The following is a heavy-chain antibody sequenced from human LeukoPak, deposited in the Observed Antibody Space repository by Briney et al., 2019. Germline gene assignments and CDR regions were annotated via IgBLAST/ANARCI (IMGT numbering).Heavy chain of an antibody. D-gene: IGHD2-21*01. CDR3: ARADRLHGGPYLIGP. CDR2: INPNSGGT. CDR1: GYSFTDCY. J-gene: IGHJ5*02. V-gene: IGHV1-2*02. Sequence: ASVKVSCKTSGYSFTDCYMHWVRQAPGQGLEWMGWINPNSGGTSSAQKFQGRVTMTRDTSITTVYMEVSWLTSDDTAIYYCARADRLHGGPYLIGPWGQGTLVTVSS.